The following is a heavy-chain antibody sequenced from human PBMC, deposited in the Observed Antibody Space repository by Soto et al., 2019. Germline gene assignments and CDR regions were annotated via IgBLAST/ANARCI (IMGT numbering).Heavy chain of an antibody. CDR2: ITSDGTSA. CDR1: GFTFSRQW. J-gene: IGHJ5*02. V-gene: IGHV3-74*01. CDR3: ARSPPYDGWFDP. Sequence: GGSLRLSCAASGFTFSRQWMHWVRQAPGKGLVWVSRITSDGTSASYADSVKGRFTISRDNAKNMLYLQMNSLRAEDTAVYYCARSPPYDGWFDPWGQGTLVTVSS. D-gene: IGHD5-12*01.